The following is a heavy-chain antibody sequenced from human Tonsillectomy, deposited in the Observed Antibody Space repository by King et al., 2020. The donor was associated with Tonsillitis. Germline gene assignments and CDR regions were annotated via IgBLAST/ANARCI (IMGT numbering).Heavy chain of an antibody. V-gene: IGHV4-34*01. D-gene: IGHD5-12*01. CDR2: INHSGST. Sequence: VQLQQWGAGLLKPSETLSLTCAVYGGSFSGYYWSWIRQPPGKGLEWIGEINHSGSTNYNPSLKSRVTISVDTSKNQFSLKLSSVTAADTAVYYCARGSGGYGAAYYFDYWGQGTLVTVSS. CDR1: GGSFSGYY. J-gene: IGHJ4*02. CDR3: ARGSGGYGAAYYFDY.